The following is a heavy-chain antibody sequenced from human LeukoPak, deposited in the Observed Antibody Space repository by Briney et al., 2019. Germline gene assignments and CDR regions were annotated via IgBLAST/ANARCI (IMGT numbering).Heavy chain of an antibody. CDR2: INSDGINT. J-gene: IGHJ4*02. D-gene: IGHD3-10*01. CDR3: ARAKPPFTYYYGSGSYGYFDY. Sequence: GGSLRLSCAASGFTFSNYWMHWVRQAPGKGLVWVSRINSDGINTSYADSVKGRFTISRDNAKNTLNLQMNSLRAEDTAVYYCARAKPPFTYYYGSGSYGYFDYWGQGTLVTVSS. V-gene: IGHV3-74*01. CDR1: GFTFSNYW.